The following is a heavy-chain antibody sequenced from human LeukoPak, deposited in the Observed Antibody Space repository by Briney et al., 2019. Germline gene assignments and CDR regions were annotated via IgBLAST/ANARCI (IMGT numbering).Heavy chain of an antibody. CDR1: GGSFSGYY. CDR3: ASTLLYG. Sequence: PSETLSLTCAVYGGSFSGYYWSWIRQPPGKGLEWVSYISSSGSTIYYADSVKGRFTISRDNAKSSLYLQMNSLRAEDTAVYYCASTLLYGWGQGTLVTVSS. J-gene: IGHJ4*02. V-gene: IGHV3-11*04. CDR2: ISSSGSTI. D-gene: IGHD2-21*02.